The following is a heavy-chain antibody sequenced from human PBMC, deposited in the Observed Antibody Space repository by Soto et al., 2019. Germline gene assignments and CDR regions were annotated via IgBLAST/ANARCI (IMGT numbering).Heavy chain of an antibody. CDR1: GGTFSSYT. CDR2: IIPILGIA. D-gene: IGHD3-3*01. J-gene: IGHJ4*02. CDR3: ASVSPWSGYHNDY. Sequence: QVQLVQSGAEVEKPGSSVKVSCKASGGTFSSYTISWVRQAPGQGLEWMGRIIPILGIANYAQKFQGRVTITADKSTSTAYMELSSLRSEDTAVYYCASVSPWSGYHNDYWGQGTLVTVSS. V-gene: IGHV1-69*02.